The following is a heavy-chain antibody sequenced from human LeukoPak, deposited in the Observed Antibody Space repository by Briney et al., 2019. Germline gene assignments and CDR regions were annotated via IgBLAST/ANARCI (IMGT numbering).Heavy chain of an antibody. Sequence: GGSLRLSCAASGFTFTSNGMTWVRQAPGKGLGWVSTISGGGGGTYYADSVKGRFTISRDNSKNTLYLQMNSLRAEDTAVYYCTTGWQFIDYWGQGTLVTVSS. D-gene: IGHD6-19*01. CDR2: ISGGGGGT. CDR3: TTGWQFIDY. CDR1: GFTFTSNG. V-gene: IGHV3-23*01. J-gene: IGHJ4*02.